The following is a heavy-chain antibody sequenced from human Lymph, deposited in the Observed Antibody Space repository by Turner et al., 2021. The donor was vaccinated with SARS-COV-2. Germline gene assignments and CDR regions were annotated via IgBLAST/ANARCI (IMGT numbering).Heavy chain of an antibody. J-gene: IGHJ4*02. V-gene: IGHV3-7*01. D-gene: IGHD1-26*01. CDR1: GFTFSYYW. Sequence: EVQLVESGGGLVQPGGSLRLSCAASGFTFSYYWMSLVRQAPGKGLEWVANIKQDGSEKYYVDSVKGRFTISRDNAKNSLFLQMNSLRAEDTAVYYCARMGSSSWYFDYWGQGTLVTVSS. CDR3: ARMGSSSWYFDY. CDR2: IKQDGSEK.